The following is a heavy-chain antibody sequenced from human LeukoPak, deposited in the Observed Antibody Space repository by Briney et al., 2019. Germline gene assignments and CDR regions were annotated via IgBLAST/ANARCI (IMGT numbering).Heavy chain of an antibody. V-gene: IGHV3-66*01. Sequence: GGSLRLSCAASGFTVSSNYMSWVRRAPGKGLEWVSVIYSGGSTYYADSVKGRFTISRDNSKNTLYLQMNSLRAEDTAVYYCASRLEGQYSGSYYIFDYWGQGTLVTVSS. CDR3: ASRLEGQYSGSYYIFDY. D-gene: IGHD1-26*01. CDR1: GFTVSSNY. CDR2: IYSGGST. J-gene: IGHJ4*02.